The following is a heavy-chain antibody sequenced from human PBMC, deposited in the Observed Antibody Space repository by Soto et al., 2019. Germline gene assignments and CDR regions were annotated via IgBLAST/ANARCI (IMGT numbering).Heavy chain of an antibody. Sequence: PSETLSLTCTVSGGSISSGGYYWSWIRQHPGKGLEWIGYIYYSGSTYYNPSLKSRVTISVDTSKNQFSLKLSSVTAADTAVYYCARDRIAAAGPVDYYYYGMDVWGQGTTVPVSS. V-gene: IGHV4-31*03. CDR3: ARDRIAAAGPVDYYYYGMDV. D-gene: IGHD6-13*01. J-gene: IGHJ6*02. CDR1: GGSISSGGYY. CDR2: IYYSGST.